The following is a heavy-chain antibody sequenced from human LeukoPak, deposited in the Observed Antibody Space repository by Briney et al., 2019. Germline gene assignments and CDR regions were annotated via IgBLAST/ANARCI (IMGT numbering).Heavy chain of an antibody. J-gene: IGHJ4*02. D-gene: IGHD6-6*01. V-gene: IGHV4-34*01. CDR3: ARGRGAARFVTIEFDY. Sequence: SETLSLTCAVHGVSFSGYHWSWIRQPPGKGLEWIGEINHRGSTNYNPSLKSRVTMSVDTSKNQFSLKLSSVTAADTAVYYCARGRGAARFVTIEFDYWGQGALVTVSS. CDR1: GVSFSGYH. CDR2: INHRGST.